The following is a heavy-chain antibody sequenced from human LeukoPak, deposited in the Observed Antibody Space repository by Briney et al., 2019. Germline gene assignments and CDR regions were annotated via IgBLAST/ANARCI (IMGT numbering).Heavy chain of an antibody. V-gene: IGHV1-2*02. J-gene: IGHJ4*02. CDR1: GYTFTGYY. CDR2: INPNSGGT. Sequence: ASAKVSCKASGYTFTGYYMHWVRQAPGQGPEWMGWINPNSGGTNYAQKFQGRVTMTRDTSISTAYMELSRLRSDDTAVYYCAREHYYDSSGYNDYWGQGTLVTVSS. D-gene: IGHD3-22*01. CDR3: AREHYYDSSGYNDY.